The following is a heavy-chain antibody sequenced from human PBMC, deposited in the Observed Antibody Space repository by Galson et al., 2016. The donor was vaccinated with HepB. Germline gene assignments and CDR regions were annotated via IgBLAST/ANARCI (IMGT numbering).Heavy chain of an antibody. CDR1: GFTFSDYA. CDR3: ARLGPPTVQLVQRIFDY. Sequence: SLRLSCAASGFTFSDYAMHWVRQAPGKGLEWVAVVASDGSFQYYGDSVKGRFTISRDKSKNTLSLQMNSLRTEDTAVYYCARLGPPTVQLVQRIFDYWGQGTLVTVSS. CDR2: VASDGSFQ. V-gene: IGHV3-30*04. J-gene: IGHJ4*02. D-gene: IGHD1-1*01.